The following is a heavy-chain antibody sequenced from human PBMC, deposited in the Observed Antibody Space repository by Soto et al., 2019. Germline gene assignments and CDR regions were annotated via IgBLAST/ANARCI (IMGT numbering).Heavy chain of an antibody. CDR3: HRENSIIIPAAADF. CDR2: VSKSDYT. Sequence: PGGSLRLSCAVSGFYFNKYGINWVRQAPGKGLEWVSSVSKSDYTYYSDSVKGRFTISRDNAKNSVSLHMNSLRAEATAVYSRHRENSIIIPAAADFWGQGTLVTVSS. D-gene: IGHD2-2*01. J-gene: IGHJ4*02. CDR1: GFYFNKYG. V-gene: IGHV3-21*01.